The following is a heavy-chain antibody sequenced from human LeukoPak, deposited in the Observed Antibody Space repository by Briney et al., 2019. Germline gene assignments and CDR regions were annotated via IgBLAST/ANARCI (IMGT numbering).Heavy chain of an antibody. CDR1: DGSISSHY. CDR3: ARTRHGYYYYMDV. J-gene: IGHJ6*03. Sequence: PSETLSLTCTVSDGSISSHYWSWIRQPPGKGLEWIGYIYYSGSTNYNPSLKSRVTISVDTSKKQVSLELNSVTAADTAVYFCARTRHGYYYYMDVWGKGTTVTVSS. V-gene: IGHV4-59*11. CDR2: IYYSGST.